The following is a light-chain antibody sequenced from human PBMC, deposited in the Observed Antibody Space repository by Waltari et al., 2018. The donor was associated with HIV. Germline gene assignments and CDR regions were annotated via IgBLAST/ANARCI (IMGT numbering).Light chain of an antibody. CDR2: STN. V-gene: IGLV1-44*01. CDR1: SSNIGSNS. Sequence: QSVLTQPPAASGTPGQRVTISCSGGSSNIGSNSVHWYQQPPGTAPRLLRYSTNQRPSRVPDRFSGSKSGTSASLAISGLQSEDEADYYCATWDDTLNGVIFGGGTKLTVL. CDR3: ATWDDTLNGVI. J-gene: IGLJ2*01.